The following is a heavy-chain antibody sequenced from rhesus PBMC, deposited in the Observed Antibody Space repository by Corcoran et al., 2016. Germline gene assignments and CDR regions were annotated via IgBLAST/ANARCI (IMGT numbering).Heavy chain of an antibody. CDR3: ATDTFGYSSYGY. CDR2: VNNGGGGT. J-gene: IGHJ4*01. V-gene: IGHV3S42*01. CDR1: GFIFSGYW. Sequence: EVQLVESGGGLAKPGGSLRLYCAASGFIFSGYWMKWVRQTPGKGLEWISTVNNGGGGTYYADSVKGRFTISRDNSKNTLSLQMNSLTTEDTAVYYCATDTFGYSSYGYWGQGVLVTVSS. D-gene: IGHD5-36*01.